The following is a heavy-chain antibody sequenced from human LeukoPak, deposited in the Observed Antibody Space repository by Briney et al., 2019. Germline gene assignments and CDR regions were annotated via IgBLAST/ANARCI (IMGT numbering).Heavy chain of an antibody. Sequence: PSETLSLTCTVSGGSISSSSYYWGWIRQPPGKGLEWIGEINHSGSTNYNPSLKSRVTISVDTSKNQFSLKLSSVTAADTAVYYCAKDDAWGRYKHWGQGTLVTVSS. CDR3: AKDDAWGRYKH. CDR2: INHSGST. V-gene: IGHV4-39*07. CDR1: GGSISSSSYY. J-gene: IGHJ1*01. D-gene: IGHD3-16*01.